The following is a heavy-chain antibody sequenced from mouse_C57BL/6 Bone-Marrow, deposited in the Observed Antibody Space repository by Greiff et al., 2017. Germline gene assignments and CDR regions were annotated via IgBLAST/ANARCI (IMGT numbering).Heavy chain of an antibody. Sequence: QVQLQQSGAELARPGASVKLSCKASGYTFTSYGISWVKQRPGQGLEWIGEIYPRSGNTYYNEKFKGKATLTADKSSSTAYMELRSLTSEDSAVYFCARKEYDWAYWGQGTLVTVSA. CDR3: ARKEYDWAY. CDR2: IYPRSGNT. J-gene: IGHJ3*01. CDR1: GYTFTSYG. D-gene: IGHD2-12*01. V-gene: IGHV1-81*01.